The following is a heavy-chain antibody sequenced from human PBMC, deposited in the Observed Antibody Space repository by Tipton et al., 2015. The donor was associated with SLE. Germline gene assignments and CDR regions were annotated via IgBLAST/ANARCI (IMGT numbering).Heavy chain of an antibody. CDR3: VAENIVALDP. D-gene: IGHD5-12*01. J-gene: IGHJ5*02. V-gene: IGHV3-48*01. CDR1: GFSFSSYS. CDR2: IWSSGTII. Sequence: GSLRLSCAASGFSFSSYSMNWVRQAPGKGLEWVAYIWSSGTIIDYADSVRGRFTITRDNVKNTLYLQMNSLRVEDTALYYCVAENIVALDPWGQETQVTV.